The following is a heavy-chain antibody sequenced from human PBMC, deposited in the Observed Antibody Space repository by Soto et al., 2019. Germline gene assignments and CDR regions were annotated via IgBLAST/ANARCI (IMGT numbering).Heavy chain of an antibody. Sequence: QVQLVESGGGVVQPGRSLRLSCAASGFTFSSYAMHWVRQAPGKGLELVAVISYDGSNKYYADSVKGRFTISRDNSKNTLYLQMNSLRAEDTAVYYCAREEVELRGYYYYYYGMDVWGQGTTVTVSS. CDR2: ISYDGSNK. CDR3: AREEVELRGYYYYYYGMDV. CDR1: GFTFSSYA. J-gene: IGHJ6*02. V-gene: IGHV3-30-3*01. D-gene: IGHD1-7*01.